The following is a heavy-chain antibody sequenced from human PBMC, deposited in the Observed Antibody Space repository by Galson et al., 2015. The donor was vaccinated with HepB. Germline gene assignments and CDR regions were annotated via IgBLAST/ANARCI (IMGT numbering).Heavy chain of an antibody. V-gene: IGHV1-18*01. Sequence: SVKVSCKASGFTFTSYGISWVRQAPGQGLEWMGGISAYNGNTNYAQKLQGRVTMTTDTSTSTPYMELRSLRADDTAVYYCARRVATGGGYFDYWGQGTLVTVSS. D-gene: IGHD5-12*01. J-gene: IGHJ4*02. CDR3: ARRVATGGGYFDY. CDR1: GFTFTSYG. CDR2: ISAYNGNT.